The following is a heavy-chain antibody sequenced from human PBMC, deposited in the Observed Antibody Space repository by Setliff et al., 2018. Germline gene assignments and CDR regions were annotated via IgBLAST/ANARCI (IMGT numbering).Heavy chain of an antibody. D-gene: IGHD1-26*01. Sequence: GGSLRLSCETSGFTFRDFTLTWVRQAPGKGLEWVAGVVQNSKTYYPDSMKGRFTISRDNSRNTISLQINDLRVEDTATYYCAKDRVNDGFWDFDSWGQGIVVTVSS. CDR1: GFTFRDFT. CDR2: VVQNSKT. CDR3: AKDRVNDGFWDFDS. V-gene: IGHV3-53*01. J-gene: IGHJ4*02.